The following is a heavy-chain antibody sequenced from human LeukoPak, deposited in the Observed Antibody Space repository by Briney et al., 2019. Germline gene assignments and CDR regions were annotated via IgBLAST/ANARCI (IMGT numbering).Heavy chain of an antibody. CDR2: INPNGGGT. CDR3: ASLSGIAAAASFDY. V-gene: IGHV1-2*06. J-gene: IGHJ4*02. CDR1: GYTFTGYY. D-gene: IGHD6-13*01. Sequence: GASVKVSCKASGYTFTGYYMHWVRQAPGQGLEWIGRINPNGGGTNYAQKFQGRVTMTRDTSISTAYMELSRLRSDDTAVYYCASLSGIAAAASFDYWGQGTLVTVSS.